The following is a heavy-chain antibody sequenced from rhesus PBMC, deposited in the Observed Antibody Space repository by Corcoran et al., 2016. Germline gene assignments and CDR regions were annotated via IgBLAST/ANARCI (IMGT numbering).Heavy chain of an antibody. Sequence: QVKLQQWGEGLVKPSETLSLTCAVYGGSISGYYYWIWIRQPAGEGVAWIGDNNGNSTDTNYNPSLKNRVTISKDTSKNQFSLKLSSVTAADTAVYYCARRSYGSGYYRGSLDVWGRGVLVTVSS. J-gene: IGHJ5-2*02. CDR3: ARRSYGSGYYRGSLDV. V-gene: IGHV4-73*01. CDR1: GGSISGYYY. D-gene: IGHD3-28*01. CDR2: NNGNSTDT.